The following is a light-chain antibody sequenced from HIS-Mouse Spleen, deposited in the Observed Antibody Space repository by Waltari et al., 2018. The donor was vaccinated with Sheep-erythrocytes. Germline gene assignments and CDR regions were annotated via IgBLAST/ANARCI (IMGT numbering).Light chain of an antibody. J-gene: IGLJ1*01. V-gene: IGLV2-11*01. CDR1: SSAVGGYNN. CDR2: DVS. CDR3: CSYAGSYNHV. Sequence: QSALTQPRSVSGSPGQSVTIPCTGTSSAVGGYNNVSWYQQHPGKPPRLLIYDVSTRPSGVPDAFSGSKSGNTASLTISGLQAEDEADYYCCSYAGSYNHVFATGTKVTVL.